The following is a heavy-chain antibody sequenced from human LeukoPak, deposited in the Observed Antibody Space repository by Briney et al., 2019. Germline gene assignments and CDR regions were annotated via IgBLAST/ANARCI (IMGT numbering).Heavy chain of an antibody. CDR2: ISGSGGST. V-gene: IGHV3-23*01. J-gene: IGHJ4*02. D-gene: IGHD3-10*01. CDR1: GFTFSSYA. Sequence: PGGSLRLSCAASGFTFSSYAMSWVRQAPWKGLEWVSAISGSGGSTYYADSVKGRFTISRDNSKNTLYLQMNSLRAEDTAVYYCAKDQRRMAVRGVSPFDYWGQGTLVTVSS. CDR3: AKDQRRMAVRGVSPFDY.